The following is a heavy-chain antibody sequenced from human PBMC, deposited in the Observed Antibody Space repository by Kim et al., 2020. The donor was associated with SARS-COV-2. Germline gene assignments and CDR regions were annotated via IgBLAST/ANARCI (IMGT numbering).Heavy chain of an antibody. CDR3: AKDYLSSSWYCGGIDY. J-gene: IGHJ4*02. CDR1: GFTFDDYA. CDR2: ISWNSGSI. Sequence: GRSLRLSCAASGFTFDDYAMHWVRQAPGKGLEWVSGISWNSGSIGYADSVKGRFTISRDNAKNSLYLQMNSLRAEDTAVYYCAKDYLSSSWYCGGIDYWGQGTLGSVSS. V-gene: IGHV3-9*01. D-gene: IGHD6-13*01.